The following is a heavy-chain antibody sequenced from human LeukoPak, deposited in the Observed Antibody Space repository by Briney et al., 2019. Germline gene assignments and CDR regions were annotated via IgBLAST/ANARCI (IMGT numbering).Heavy chain of an antibody. CDR2: IRSKANSYAT. Sequence: GGSLKPSCAASGFTFSGSAMHWVRQASGKGLEWVGRIRSKANSYATAYAASVKGRFTISRDDSKNTAYLQMNSLKTEDTAVYYCTRLMVAAAGRWVDYWGQGTLVTVSS. D-gene: IGHD6-13*01. CDR3: TRLMVAAAGRWVDY. V-gene: IGHV3-73*01. CDR1: GFTFSGSA. J-gene: IGHJ4*02.